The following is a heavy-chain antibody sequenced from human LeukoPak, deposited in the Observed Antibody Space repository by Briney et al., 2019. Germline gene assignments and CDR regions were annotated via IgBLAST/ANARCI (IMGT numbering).Heavy chain of an antibody. CDR1: GFTFSRYG. CDR2: IGYDGSYK. J-gene: IGHJ4*02. V-gene: IGHV3-30*02. D-gene: IGHD1-1*01. CDR3: ASLPYNWNELFDDY. Sequence: PGGSLRLSCAASGFTFSRYGMHWVRQAPGKGLEWVAFIGYDGSYKQYADSVKGRFTISRDNSKNTLYLQMNSLRAEDTAVYYCASLPYNWNELFDDYCGQGIPVTASS.